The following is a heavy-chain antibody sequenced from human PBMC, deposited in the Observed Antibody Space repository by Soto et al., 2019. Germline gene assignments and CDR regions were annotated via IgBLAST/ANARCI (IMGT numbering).Heavy chain of an antibody. J-gene: IGHJ6*02. CDR2: ISYDGSNK. D-gene: IGHD3-10*01. CDR1: GFTFSSYG. CDR3: AKDPGSGIYYYCMDV. V-gene: IGHV3-30*18. Sequence: QVQLVESGGGVVQPGRSLRLSCAASGFTFSSYGMHWVRKAPGKGLAWVAVISYDGSNKYYADSVKGRFTIFRDNSKNTLYLQMNSLRAEDTAVYYCAKDPGSGIYYYCMDVWVQGSTVTVSS.